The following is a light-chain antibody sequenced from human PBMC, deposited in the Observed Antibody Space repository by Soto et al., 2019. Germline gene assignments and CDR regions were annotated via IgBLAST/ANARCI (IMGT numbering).Light chain of an antibody. J-gene: IGKJ1*01. CDR1: QSVSSY. V-gene: IGKV3-11*01. Sequence: EIVLTQSPATLSLSPGERATLSCRASQSVSSYLAWYQQKPGQAPRLLIYDASNRATGIPARFSGSGSGTDFTLTISNLEHEDFAVYYRQQRSTWPPWTFGQGTKVEIK. CDR3: QQRSTWPPWT. CDR2: DAS.